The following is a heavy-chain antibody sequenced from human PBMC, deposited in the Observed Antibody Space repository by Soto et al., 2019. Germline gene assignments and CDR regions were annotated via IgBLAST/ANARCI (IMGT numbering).Heavy chain of an antibody. CDR1: GFTFSSYA. CDR3: AKDHVGYSSSCFDY. D-gene: IGHD6-13*01. J-gene: IGHJ4*02. Sequence: GGSLRLSCAASGFTFSSYAMSWVRQAPGKGLEWVSAISGSGGSTYYADSVKGRCTISRDNSKNTLYLQMNSLRAEDTAVYYCAKDHVGYSSSCFDYWGQGTLVTVSS. CDR2: ISGSGGST. V-gene: IGHV3-23*01.